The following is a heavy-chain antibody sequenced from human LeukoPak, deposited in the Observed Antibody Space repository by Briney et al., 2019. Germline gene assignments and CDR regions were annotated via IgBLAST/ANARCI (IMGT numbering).Heavy chain of an antibody. Sequence: SETLSLTCTVSGGSISSYYWSWIRQPPGKGLEWIGYIYYSGSTSYNPSLKSRVTISVDTSKNQFSLKLSSVTAADTAVYYCARDNDGSRMDVWGQGTTVTVSS. D-gene: IGHD3-10*01. J-gene: IGHJ6*02. CDR3: ARDNDGSRMDV. CDR2: IYYSGST. V-gene: IGHV4-59*01. CDR1: GGSISSYY.